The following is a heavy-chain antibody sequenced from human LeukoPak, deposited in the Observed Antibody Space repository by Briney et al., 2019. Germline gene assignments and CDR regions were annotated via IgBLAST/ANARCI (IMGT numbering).Heavy chain of an antibody. CDR3: ARVRSSGATHDY. J-gene: IGHJ4*02. CDR1: GFTFSDYY. CDR2: ISSSAGNT. D-gene: IGHD6-19*01. Sequence: GGSLRLSRAASGFTFSDYYMSWIRQAPGKGLQWVSYISSSAGNTHYADYVKGRFTMSRDNAKNSLYLQMNSLRAEDTAVYYCARVRSSGATHDYWGQGTLVTVSS. V-gene: IGHV3-11*04.